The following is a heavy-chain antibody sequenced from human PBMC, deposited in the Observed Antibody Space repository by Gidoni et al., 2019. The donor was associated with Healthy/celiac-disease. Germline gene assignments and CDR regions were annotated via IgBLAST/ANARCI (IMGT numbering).Heavy chain of an antibody. CDR1: GGSISSYY. CDR2: IYSSGST. D-gene: IGHD3-3*01. CDR3: AGHSPYDFSSGAWSEFNWFDP. V-gene: IGHV4-59*01. J-gene: IGHJ5*02. Sequence: QMQLKESGRGLVKPSETMSLTCTVAGGSISSYYWAWVRQPPGKGLEWIGYIYSSGSTSYNPYLRSRVTMSVDPSKTQFSHKLGSVTSADAAVDYCAGHSPYDFSSGAWSEFNWFDPWGQGTLVTVSS.